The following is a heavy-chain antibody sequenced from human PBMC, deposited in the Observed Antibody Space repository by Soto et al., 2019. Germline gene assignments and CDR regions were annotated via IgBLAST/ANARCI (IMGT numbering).Heavy chain of an antibody. CDR2: ISAYNGNT. D-gene: IGHD6-19*01. Sequence: ASVKVSCKASGYTFTSYGISWVRQAPGQGLEWMGWISAYNGNTNYAQKLQGRVTMTTDTSTSTAYMELRSLRSDDTAVYYCARDVDSSGGYSKDAFYICGQGTLVPVSS. J-gene: IGHJ3*02. CDR1: GYTFTSYG. V-gene: IGHV1-18*01. CDR3: ARDVDSSGGYSKDAFYI.